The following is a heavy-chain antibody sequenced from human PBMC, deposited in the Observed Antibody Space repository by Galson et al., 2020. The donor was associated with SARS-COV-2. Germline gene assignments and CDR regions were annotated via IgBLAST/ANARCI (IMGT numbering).Heavy chain of an antibody. CDR2: IYHSGST. V-gene: IGHV4-4*02. CDR3: ATISYQPLKFDY. Sequence: SETLSLTCAVSGGSISSSKWWSWVRQPPGKGLEWIGEIYHSGSTNYNPSLKSRVTISVDKSKNQFSLNLSSVTAADTAVYYCATISYQPLKFDYWGQGTLVTVSS. CDR1: GGSISSSKW. D-gene: IGHD2-2*01. J-gene: IGHJ4*02.